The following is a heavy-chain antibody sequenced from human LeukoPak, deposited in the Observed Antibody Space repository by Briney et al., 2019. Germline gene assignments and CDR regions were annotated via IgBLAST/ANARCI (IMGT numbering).Heavy chain of an antibody. J-gene: IGHJ4*02. CDR2: IHYSGSS. Sequence: PSETLSLTCTVSGGSISSYYWTWIRQPPGKGLEWIGYIHYSGSSRSHPSLNSPVTMSVDTSKSQFSLKLTSVTAADTAVYYCARGRRTAVVTDFDYWGQGPLVTVSS. CDR1: GGSISSYY. CDR3: ARGRRTAVVTDFDY. D-gene: IGHD2-21*02. V-gene: IGHV4-59*01.